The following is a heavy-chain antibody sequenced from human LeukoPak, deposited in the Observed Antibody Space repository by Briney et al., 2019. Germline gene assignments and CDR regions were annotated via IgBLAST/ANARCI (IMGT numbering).Heavy chain of an antibody. J-gene: IGHJ4*02. CDR2: IIPIFGTA. D-gene: IGHD6-13*01. Sequence: SVRVSCKASGGTFSSFAISWVRQAPGQGLEWMGGIIPIFGTANYAQKFQGRVTITTDESTSTAYMELSSLRSEDTAVYYCARQSTGYSSSWYVAFDYWGQGTLVTVSS. CDR3: ARQSTGYSSSWYVAFDY. CDR1: GGTFSSFA. V-gene: IGHV1-69*05.